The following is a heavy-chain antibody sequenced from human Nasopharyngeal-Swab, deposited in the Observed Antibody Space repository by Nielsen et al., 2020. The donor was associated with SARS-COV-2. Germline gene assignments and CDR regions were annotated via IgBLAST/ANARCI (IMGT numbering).Heavy chain of an antibody. J-gene: IGHJ3*02. CDR3: VKDRSLRYCSSATCSDAFDI. Sequence: GESLKISCSASGFTFSRYFMHWVRQAPGKGLEFVSHISADGETTYYADSVTGRFTISRDNSKNTLYLQMSGLRAKDTALYYCVKDRSLRYCSSATCSDAFDIWGQGTMVTVSS. CDR2: ISADGETT. D-gene: IGHD2-2*01. V-gene: IGHV3-64D*06. CDR1: GFTFSRYF.